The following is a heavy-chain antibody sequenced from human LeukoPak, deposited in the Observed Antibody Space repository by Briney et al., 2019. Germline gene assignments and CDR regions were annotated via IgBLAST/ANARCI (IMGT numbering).Heavy chain of an antibody. CDR3: AKGSYYDSSGSFYFDY. J-gene: IGHJ4*02. CDR2: IKQDGSEK. V-gene: IGHV3-7*03. Sequence: GGSLRLSCAASGFTFSSYWMRWVRQAPGKGLEWVANIKQDGSEKYYVDSVKGRFTISRDNSKNTLYVQMNSLGTEDTAACYCAKGSYYDSSGSFYFDYWGQGTLVTVSS. D-gene: IGHD3-22*01. CDR1: GFTFSSYW.